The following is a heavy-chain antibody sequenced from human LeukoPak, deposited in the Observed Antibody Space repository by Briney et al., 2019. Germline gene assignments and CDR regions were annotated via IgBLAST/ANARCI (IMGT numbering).Heavy chain of an antibody. J-gene: IGHJ4*02. CDR2: ISGSGGST. CDR3: AKDTGSGSYYNTDY. D-gene: IGHD3-10*01. V-gene: IGHV3-23*01. Sequence: PGGSLRLSCAASGFTFSSYAMNWVRQAPGKGLEWVSAISGSGGSTYYADSVKGRFTISRDNSKNTLYLQMNSLRAEDTAVYYCAKDTGSGSYYNTDYWGQGTLVTVSP. CDR1: GFTFSSYA.